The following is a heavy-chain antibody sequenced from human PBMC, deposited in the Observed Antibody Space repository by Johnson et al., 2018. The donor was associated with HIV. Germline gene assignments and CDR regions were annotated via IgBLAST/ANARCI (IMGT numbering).Heavy chain of an antibody. CDR2: ISYDGNIK. V-gene: IGHV3-30*14. D-gene: IGHD1-14*01. J-gene: IGHJ3*02. Sequence: QVQLVEPGGGVVQPGRSLRLSCAASGLTLSSSAMHSVRQAPGKGLECVAVISYDGNIKYYADSVKGRFTISRDNSKNTLYLQMNSLRAEDTAVYYCTRESTEAFDIWGQGTMVTVSS. CDR3: TRESTEAFDI. CDR1: GLTLSSSA.